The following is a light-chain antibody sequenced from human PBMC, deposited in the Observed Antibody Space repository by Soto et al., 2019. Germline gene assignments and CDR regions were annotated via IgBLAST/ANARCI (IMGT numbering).Light chain of an antibody. Sequence: DIQMTHSPFILSASVGDRFTITCRASQSIDGWLAWYQQKPGKAPKLLIYQASILETGVPSRFSGSGSGTEFTLTISSLQPDDFASYYCQQYDSYLTFGGGTKVEIK. CDR2: QAS. V-gene: IGKV1-5*03. CDR1: QSIDGW. CDR3: QQYDSYLT. J-gene: IGKJ4*01.